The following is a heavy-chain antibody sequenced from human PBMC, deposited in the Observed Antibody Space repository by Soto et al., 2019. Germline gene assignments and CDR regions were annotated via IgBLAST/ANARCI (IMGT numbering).Heavy chain of an antibody. Sequence: PGGSLRLSCAASGFTFSSYAMSWVRQAPGKGLEWVSAISGSGGSTYYADSVKGRFTISRDNSKNTLYLQMNSLRAEDTAVYYCAKNTYDILTGYYTGYYYGMDVWGQGTTVTVSS. CDR3: AKNTYDILTGYYTGYYYGMDV. CDR1: GFTFSSYA. D-gene: IGHD3-9*01. CDR2: ISGSGGST. V-gene: IGHV3-23*01. J-gene: IGHJ6*02.